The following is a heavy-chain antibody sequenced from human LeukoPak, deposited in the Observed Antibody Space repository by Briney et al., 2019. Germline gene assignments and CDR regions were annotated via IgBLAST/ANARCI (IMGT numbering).Heavy chain of an antibody. CDR1: GFTFRNCA. CDR3: AKERIAAAGTGYYYGMDV. CDR2: ISGTGYNT. D-gene: IGHD6-13*01. J-gene: IGHJ6*02. V-gene: IGHV3-23*01. Sequence: PGGSLRLSCAASGFTFRNCAMSWVRQAPGKGLEWVSGISGTGYNTYYADSVKGRFTISRDNSKNTLYLQMNSLGAEDTAVYYCAKERIAAAGTGYYYGMDVWGQGTTVTVSS.